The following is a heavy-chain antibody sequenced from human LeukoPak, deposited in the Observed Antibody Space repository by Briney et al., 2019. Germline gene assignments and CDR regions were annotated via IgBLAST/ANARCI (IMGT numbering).Heavy chain of an antibody. D-gene: IGHD6-6*01. J-gene: IGHJ1*01. Sequence: SETLSLTCTVSGGSISTYYWNWIRQPPGKGLEWIGYIYHSGSTNYNPSLQSRVTISVDTSKNQFSLNLNSVTAADTAVYYCARGGAARLHFENWGQGTLVTVSS. CDR3: ARGGAARLHFEN. CDR2: IYHSGST. CDR1: GGSISTYY. V-gene: IGHV4-59*01.